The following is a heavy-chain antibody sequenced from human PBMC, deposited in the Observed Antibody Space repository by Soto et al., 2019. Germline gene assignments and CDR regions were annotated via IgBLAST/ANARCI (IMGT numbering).Heavy chain of an antibody. CDR1: GYTLTELS. J-gene: IGHJ5*02. V-gene: IGHV1-24*01. D-gene: IGHD2-15*01. CDR2: FDPEDGET. CDR3: ATQVAATRNWFDP. Sequence: SVKVSCKVSGYTLTELSMHWVRQAPGKGLEWMGGFDPEDGETIYAQKFQGRVTMTEDTSTDTAYMELSSLRSEDTAVYYCATQVAATRNWFDPWGQGTLVTVSS.